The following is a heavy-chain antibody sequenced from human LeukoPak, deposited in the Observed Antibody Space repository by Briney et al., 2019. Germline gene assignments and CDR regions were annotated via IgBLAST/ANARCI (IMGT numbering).Heavy chain of an antibody. CDR3: ARGGLRYFDYENGFDI. Sequence: PSEPLSLTCTVSGGSISSSSYYWGWIRQPPGEGLEWIGSIYYSGSTYYNPSLKSRVTISVDTSKNQFSLKLSSVTAADTAVYYCARGGLRYFDYENGFDIWGQGTMVTVSS. CDR2: IYYSGST. D-gene: IGHD3-9*01. CDR1: GGSISSSSYY. J-gene: IGHJ3*02. V-gene: IGHV4-39*07.